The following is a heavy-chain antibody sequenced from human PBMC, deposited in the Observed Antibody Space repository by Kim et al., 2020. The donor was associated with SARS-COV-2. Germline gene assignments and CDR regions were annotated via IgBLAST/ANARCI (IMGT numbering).Heavy chain of an antibody. CDR2: ISGDGGST. Sequence: GGSLRLSCAASGFTFDDYAMHWVRQAPGKGLEWVSLISGDGGSTYYADSVKGRFTISRDNSKNSLYLQMNSLITEDTALYYCAKDSSGWGHFDYWGQGTLVTVSS. V-gene: IGHV3-43*02. J-gene: IGHJ4*02. CDR3: AKDSSGWGHFDY. CDR1: GFTFDDYA. D-gene: IGHD6-19*01.